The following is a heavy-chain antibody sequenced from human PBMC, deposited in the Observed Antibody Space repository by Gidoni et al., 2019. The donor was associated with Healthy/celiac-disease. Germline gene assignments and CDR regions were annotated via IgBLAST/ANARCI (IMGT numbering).Heavy chain of an antibody. V-gene: IGHV3-30*18. CDR2: ISYDGSNK. CDR1: GFTFSSYG. J-gene: IGHJ4*02. Sequence: QVQLVESGGGVVQPGRSLRLSCAASGFTFSSYGMHWVRQAPGKGLEWVAVISYDGSNKYYADSVKGRFTISRDNSKNTLYLQMNSLRAEDTAVYYCAKARKQTTVVTPNDYWGQGTLVTVSS. D-gene: IGHD4-17*01. CDR3: AKARKQTTVVTPNDY.